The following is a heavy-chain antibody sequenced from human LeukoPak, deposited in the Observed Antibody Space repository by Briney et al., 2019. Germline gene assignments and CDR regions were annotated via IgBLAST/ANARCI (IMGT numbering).Heavy chain of an antibody. CDR3: AKDSAAPISITMVRGRWYFDY. CDR2: ISGSGGST. D-gene: IGHD3-10*01. Sequence: GGSLRLSCAASGFTFSNYAMNWVRQAPGKGLEWVSAISGSGGSTYYADSVKGRFTISRDNSKNTLYLQMNSLRAEDTAVYYCAKDSAAPISITMVRGRWYFDYWGQGTLVTVSS. J-gene: IGHJ4*02. V-gene: IGHV3-23*01. CDR1: GFTFSNYA.